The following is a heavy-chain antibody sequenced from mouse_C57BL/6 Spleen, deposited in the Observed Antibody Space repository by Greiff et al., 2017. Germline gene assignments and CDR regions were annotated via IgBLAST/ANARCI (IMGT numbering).Heavy chain of an antibody. D-gene: IGHD2-1*01. Sequence: QVQLQQPGAELVMPGASVKLSCKASGYTFTSYWMHWVKQRPGQGLEWIGEIDPSDSYTNYNQKFKGKSTLTVDKSSSPAYMQLSSLTSEDSAVYYCARAEGNVYYAMDYWGQGTSVTVSS. CDR3: ARAEGNVYYAMDY. V-gene: IGHV1-69*01. J-gene: IGHJ4*01. CDR1: GYTFTSYW. CDR2: IDPSDSYT.